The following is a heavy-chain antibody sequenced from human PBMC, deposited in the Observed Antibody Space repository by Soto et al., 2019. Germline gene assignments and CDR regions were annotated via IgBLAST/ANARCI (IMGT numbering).Heavy chain of an antibody. D-gene: IGHD3-10*01. J-gene: IGHJ3*02. CDR2: IYHSGST. Sequence: SETLSPTCAVSGASISRSYWWSWVRQFPGKGLEWIGEIYHSGSTIHNPSLQSRVTLSVDKSKNEFSLKMSSVTAADTAVYYCTSKFGQLLADAFDIWGQGTMVTVS. CDR3: TSKFGQLLADAFDI. V-gene: IGHV4-4*02. CDR1: GASISRSYW.